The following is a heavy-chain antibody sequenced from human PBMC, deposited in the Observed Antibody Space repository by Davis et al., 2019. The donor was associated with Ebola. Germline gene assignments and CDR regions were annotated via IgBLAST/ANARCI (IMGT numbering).Heavy chain of an antibody. CDR2: ISSSGSTT. CDR3: LGRSFDY. Sequence: GESLKISCAASGFTFSDYYMSWIRQTPGKGLEWVSYISSSGSTTNYADSVKGRFTISRDDAKNSLYLQMNSLRADDTAIYYCLGRSFDYWGQGTLVTVSS. V-gene: IGHV3-11*04. J-gene: IGHJ4*02. CDR1: GFTFSDYY.